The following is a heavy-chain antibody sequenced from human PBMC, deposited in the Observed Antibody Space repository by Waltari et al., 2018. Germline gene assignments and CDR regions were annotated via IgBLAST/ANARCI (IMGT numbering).Heavy chain of an antibody. J-gene: IGHJ3*02. CDR2: IYDSETT. CDR3: ARDRGHCDSISCTDALDI. CDR1: GGSISSGAYY. Sequence: QVQLQESGPGPVKPSQTLSLSCTVSGGSISSGAYYWTGLRQHPGKGREWLGFIYDSETTYYNPALKSRVSISLDTSKNQFSLRLSSVTAADTAVYYCARDRGHCDSISCTDALDIWGQGTMVTVSS. V-gene: IGHV4-31*03. D-gene: IGHD2-21*01.